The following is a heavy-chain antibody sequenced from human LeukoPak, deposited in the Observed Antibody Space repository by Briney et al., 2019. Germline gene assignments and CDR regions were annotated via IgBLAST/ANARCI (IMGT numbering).Heavy chain of an antibody. CDR2: IYYSGSP. J-gene: IGHJ5*02. CDR3: ARDGATGVFET. D-gene: IGHD3-3*01. CDR1: GVSIRSAGYS. V-gene: IGHV4-31*11. Sequence: SETLSLTCAVSGVSIRSAGYSYYWIRQYSGKGLEWIGHIYYSGSPSYNPSLKSRATISMDTSKNHFSLNLTSVTAADTAVYYCARDGATGVFETWGQGTLVAVSS.